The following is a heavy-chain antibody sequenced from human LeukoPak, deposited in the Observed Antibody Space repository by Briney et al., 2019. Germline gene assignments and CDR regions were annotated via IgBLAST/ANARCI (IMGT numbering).Heavy chain of an antibody. D-gene: IGHD3-9*01. CDR3: ARSPPKSYDILTGYWLNWFDP. J-gene: IGHJ5*02. V-gene: IGHV1-2*02. Sequence: ASVKVSCKASGYTFTGYYMHWVRQARGQGLEWMGSINPDSGGTNYAQKFQGRVTMTRDTSISTAYMELSRLRSDDTAVYYCARSPPKSYDILTGYWLNWFDPWGQGTLVTVSS. CDR2: INPDSGGT. CDR1: GYTFTGYY.